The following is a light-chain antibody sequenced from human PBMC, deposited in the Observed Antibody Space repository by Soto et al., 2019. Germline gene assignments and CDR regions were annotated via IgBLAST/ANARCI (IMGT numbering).Light chain of an antibody. CDR2: DVS. CDR3: SSYTSSSTRLYV. J-gene: IGLJ1*01. V-gene: IGLV2-14*03. CDR1: SRDVGGYNY. Sequence: QSVLTQAASVSGSPGQSITISCTGTSRDVGGYNYVSWYQQHPGKAPKLMIYDVSNRPSGVSNRFSGSKSGNTASLTISGLQTEDEADYYCSSYTSSSTRLYVFGTGTKLTVL.